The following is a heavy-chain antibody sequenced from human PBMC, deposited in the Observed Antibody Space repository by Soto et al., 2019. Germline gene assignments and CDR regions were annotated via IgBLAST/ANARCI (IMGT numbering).Heavy chain of an antibody. CDR3: ARRPPYTNYLDY. D-gene: IGHD4-4*01. V-gene: IGHV2-5*01. CDR2: IYWSDEK. CDR1: GFSLNTSGVG. J-gene: IGHJ4*02. Sequence: QITLKESGPALVKPTQTLTLTCTISGFSLNTSGVGVGWIRQPPGKALEWLALIYWSDEKRYSPSLKTRLTITKDTSKNQVVLTMTNMDPMDTATYYCARRPPYTNYLDYWGQGTLVTVSS.